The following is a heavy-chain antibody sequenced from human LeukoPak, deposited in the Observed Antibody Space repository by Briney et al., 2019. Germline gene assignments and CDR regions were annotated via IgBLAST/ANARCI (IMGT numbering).Heavy chain of an antibody. J-gene: IGHJ4*02. Sequence: ASVKVSCKASGYTFTGYYIHWVRQAPGQGLEWMGRINPNSGGTNYAQKFQGRGTMTRDTSISTAYMELSSLRSDDTAVYYCATRGGYSSGGAYWGQGTLVTVSS. V-gene: IGHV1-2*06. D-gene: IGHD6-19*01. CDR1: GYTFTGYY. CDR2: INPNSGGT. CDR3: ATRGGYSSGGAY.